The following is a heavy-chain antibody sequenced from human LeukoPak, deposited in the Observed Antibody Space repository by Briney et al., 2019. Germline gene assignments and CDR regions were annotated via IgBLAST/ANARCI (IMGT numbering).Heavy chain of an antibody. D-gene: IGHD3-10*01. Sequence: SETLSLTCTVSGYSISSGYYWGWIRQPPGKGLEWIGSIYHSGSTYYNPSLKSRVTISVDTSKNQFSLKLSSVTAADTAVYYCERESYQGSGDGGWFDRWGQGTLVTASS. V-gene: IGHV4-38-2*02. CDR3: ERESYQGSGDGGWFDR. J-gene: IGHJ5*02. CDR1: GYSISSGYY. CDR2: IYHSGST.